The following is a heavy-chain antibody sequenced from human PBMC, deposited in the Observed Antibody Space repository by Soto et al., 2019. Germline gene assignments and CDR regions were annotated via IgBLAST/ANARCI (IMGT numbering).Heavy chain of an antibody. CDR1: GFSLNNNGVG. V-gene: IGHV2-5*01. CDR2: IYWNDDK. J-gene: IGHJ3*02. D-gene: IGHD3-10*01. CDR3: ARWFGESFDAFDI. Sequence: GFRPTLGKPTHTLTLNCTFPGFSLNNNGVGVGWIRQPPGKALEWLALIYWNDDKRYSPSLKSRLTITKDTSKNQVVLTMTNMDPVDTATYYCARWFGESFDAFDIWGQGTMVTVSS.